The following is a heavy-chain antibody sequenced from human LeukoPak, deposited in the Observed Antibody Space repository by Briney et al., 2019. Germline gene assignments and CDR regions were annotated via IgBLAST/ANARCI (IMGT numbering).Heavy chain of an antibody. D-gene: IGHD3-3*01. CDR1: GGSISSDDYY. V-gene: IGHV4-31*03. CDR3: ARAPRPPNYNFWSGYYYYYTMDV. J-gene: IGHJ6*02. CDR2: IYYIGNT. Sequence: SETLSLTCTVSGGSISSDDYYWSWIRQHPRKGLEWIGYIYYIGNTYYNPSLKSRITMSVDTSKNQFSLKLTSVTAADTAVYYCARAPRPPNYNFWSGYYYYYTMDVWGQGTTVTVSS.